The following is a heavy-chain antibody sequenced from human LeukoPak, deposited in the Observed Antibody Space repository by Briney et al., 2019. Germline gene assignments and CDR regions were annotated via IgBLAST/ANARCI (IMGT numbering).Heavy chain of an antibody. J-gene: IGHJ4*02. D-gene: IGHD6-6*01. CDR1: GFTFSSYG. Sequence: GGSLRLSCAASGFTFSSYGMSWVRQAPGKGLEWVSAISGSGGSTYYADSVKGRFTISRDNSKNTLYLQMNSLRAEDTAVYYCAKDLEYSSSYANFDYWGQGTLVTVSS. V-gene: IGHV3-23*01. CDR3: AKDLEYSSSYANFDY. CDR2: ISGSGGST.